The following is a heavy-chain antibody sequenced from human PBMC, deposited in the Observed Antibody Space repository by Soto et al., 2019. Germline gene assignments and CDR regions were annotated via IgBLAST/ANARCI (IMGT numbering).Heavy chain of an antibody. J-gene: IGHJ4*02. CDR2: ISSSSDYI. D-gene: IGHD6-19*01. Sequence: EVQLVESGGGLVKPGGSLRLSCAASGFTFSFSSMNLVRQAPGKGLEWVSSISSSSDYIYYADSVKGRFTVSRDNAKNALYLQMNSRRAEDTAVYYCARDGSGWSRDCWGQGTLVTVSS. V-gene: IGHV3-21*01. CDR3: ARDGSGWSRDC. CDR1: GFTFSFSS.